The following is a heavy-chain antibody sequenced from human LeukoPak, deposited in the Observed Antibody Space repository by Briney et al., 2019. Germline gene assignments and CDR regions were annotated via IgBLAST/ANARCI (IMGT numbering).Heavy chain of an antibody. CDR1: GDSISSGDYY. Sequence: SQTLSLTCTVSGDSISSGDYYWPWIRQPAGKGLEWIGRIYSSGSTNYNPSLKSRLTISLDTSKNQLSLKLSSVPAADTAVYYCARGNWNYFDYWGQGTLVPVSS. D-gene: IGHD1-20*01. J-gene: IGHJ4*02. V-gene: IGHV4-61*02. CDR2: IYSSGST. CDR3: ARGNWNYFDY.